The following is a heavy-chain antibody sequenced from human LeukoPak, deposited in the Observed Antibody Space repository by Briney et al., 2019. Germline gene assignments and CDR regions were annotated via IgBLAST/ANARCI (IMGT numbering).Heavy chain of an antibody. D-gene: IGHD3-10*01. Sequence: SVKVSCKASGGTFSSYTISWVRQAPGQGLEWMGRIIPILGIANYAQKFQGRVTITADKSTNTAYMELSSLRSEDTAVYYCARTMVRGVMSMYYFDYWGQGTLVTVSS. V-gene: IGHV1-69*02. CDR3: ARTMVRGVMSMYYFDY. CDR2: IIPILGIA. CDR1: GGTFSSYT. J-gene: IGHJ4*02.